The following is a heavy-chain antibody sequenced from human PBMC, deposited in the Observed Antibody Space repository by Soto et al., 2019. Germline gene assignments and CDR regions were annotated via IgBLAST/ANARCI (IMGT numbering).Heavy chain of an antibody. D-gene: IGHD3-22*01. CDR2: ISSSGSTI. V-gene: IGHV3-11*01. Sequence: GGSLRLSCAASGFTFSDYYMSWIRQAPGKGLEWVSSISSSGSTIYYADSVKGRFTISRDNAKNSLYLQMKSLRDEETAVYYCARDRDSSGYTTYDYWGQGTLVTVYS. J-gene: IGHJ4*02. CDR1: GFTFSDYY. CDR3: ARDRDSSGYTTYDY.